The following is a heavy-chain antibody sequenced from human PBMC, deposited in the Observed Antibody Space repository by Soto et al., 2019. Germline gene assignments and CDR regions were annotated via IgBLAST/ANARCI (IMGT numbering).Heavy chain of an antibody. CDR3: AREAFDYDATGYHSDY. D-gene: IGHD3-9*01. CDR2: ISSSGSTT. V-gene: IGHV3-48*02. CDR1: GFTFSNYN. J-gene: IGHJ4*02. Sequence: EVQLVESGGGLVQPGGSLRLSCGASGFTFSNYNMNWVRQAPGKGLEWVSYISSSGSTTYYEDSVKGRCTITRDNAKNSLFLQMNSLRDEDTAVYYCAREAFDYDATGYHSDYWGQGTLVTVSS.